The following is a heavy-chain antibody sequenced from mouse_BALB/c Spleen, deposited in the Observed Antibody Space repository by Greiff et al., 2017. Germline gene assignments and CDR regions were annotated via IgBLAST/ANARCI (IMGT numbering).Heavy chain of an antibody. Sequence: EVQLQESGAELVKPGASVKLSCTASGFNIKDTYMHWVKQRPEQGLEWIGRIDPANGNTKYDPKFQGKATITADTSSNTAYLQLSSLTSEDTAVYYCACLPYYAMDYWGQGTSVTVSS. V-gene: IGHV14-3*02. CDR2: IDPANGNT. CDR1: GFNIKDTY. J-gene: IGHJ4*01. CDR3: ACLPYYAMDY.